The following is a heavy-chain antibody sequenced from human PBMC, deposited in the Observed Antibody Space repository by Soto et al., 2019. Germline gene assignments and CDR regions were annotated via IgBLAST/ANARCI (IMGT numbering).Heavy chain of an antibody. J-gene: IGHJ6*02. CDR1: GGSISSSSYY. D-gene: IGHD4-17*01. V-gene: IGHV4-39*01. CDR2: IYYSGST. Sequence: SETLSLTCTVSGGSISSSSYYWGWIRQPPGKGLEWIGSIYYSGSTYYNPSLKSRVTISVDTSKNQFSLKLSSVTAADTAVYYCARHGTTSYLFLDYYYGMDVWGQGATVTVSS. CDR3: ARHGTTSYLFLDYYYGMDV.